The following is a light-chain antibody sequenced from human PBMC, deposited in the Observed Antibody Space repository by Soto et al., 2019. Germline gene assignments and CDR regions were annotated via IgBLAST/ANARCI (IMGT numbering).Light chain of an antibody. V-gene: IGLV2-23*01. Sequence: QSALNQPASVSGSSGQSITISCTGTSSDVGSYNLVSWHQHHPGKAPKLIIYEGDKRPSGVSNRFSGSKSGNTASLTISGLQAEDEADYYCCSYALGSTLVFGGGTKVTVL. CDR3: CSYALGSTLV. CDR2: EGD. J-gene: IGLJ2*01. CDR1: SSDVGSYNL.